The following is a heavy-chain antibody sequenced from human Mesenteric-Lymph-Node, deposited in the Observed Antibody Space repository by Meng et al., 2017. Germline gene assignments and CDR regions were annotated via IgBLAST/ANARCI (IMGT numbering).Heavy chain of an antibody. CDR1: GFTFSSYE. CDR2: VVAGGLTT. V-gene: IGHV3-23*01. J-gene: IGHJ5*02. D-gene: IGHD2-15*01. Sequence: GESLKISCAASGFTFSSYEMNWVRQAPGKGLEWVSSVVAGGLTTYYADSVKGRFTISRDNSNGKLFLQMDSLRDEDTAMYYCAKSAGSCGGGPCYPHWFDPWGQGTLVTVSS. CDR3: AKSAGSCGGGPCYPHWFDP.